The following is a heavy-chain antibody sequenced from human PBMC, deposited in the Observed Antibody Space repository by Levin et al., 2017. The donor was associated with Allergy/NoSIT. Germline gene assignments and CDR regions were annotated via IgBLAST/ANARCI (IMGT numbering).Heavy chain of an antibody. D-gene: IGHD5-12*01. CDR1: GGYISSYY. Sequence: SQTLSLTCAVSGGYISSYYWSWIRQPPGKGLEWIGYIHYSGSTNYNPSLKSRVTISVDTSKNQFSLNLNSVIAADTAVYFCARDRTIVTTKDVYYYGMDVWGQGTTVTVSS. V-gene: IGHV4-59*01. J-gene: IGHJ6*02. CDR3: ARDRTIVTTKDVYYYGMDV. CDR2: IHYSGST.